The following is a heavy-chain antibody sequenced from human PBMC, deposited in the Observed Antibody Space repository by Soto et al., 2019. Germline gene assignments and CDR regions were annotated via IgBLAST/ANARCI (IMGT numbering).Heavy chain of an antibody. D-gene: IGHD6-19*01. CDR1: GFTFSSYS. J-gene: IGHJ4*02. Sequence: EVQLVESGGGLVKPGGSLRLSCAASGFTFSSYSMNWVRQAPGQGLEWVSSISSSSSYIYYADSVKGRFTISRDNAKNFLYVQRSMLRADDAAVYYCGRDGENKAVAAGGRGASWGQGTLVTVSS. V-gene: IGHV3-21*01. CDR3: GRDGENKAVAAGGRGAS. CDR2: ISSSSSYI.